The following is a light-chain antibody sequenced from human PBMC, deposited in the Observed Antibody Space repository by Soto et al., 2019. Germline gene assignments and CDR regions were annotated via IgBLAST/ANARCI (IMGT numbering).Light chain of an antibody. J-gene: IGKJ4*01. Sequence: EIVMPQSPATLSVSPGESAPLSCRASQSVSSNLAWYQQKPGQAPRLLIHGASTRATGIPARFSGSGSGREFSLTISSLQSEEFALYYCQQYNNWPLTFGGGTKVDIK. CDR3: QQYNNWPLT. CDR1: QSVSSN. V-gene: IGKV3-15*01. CDR2: GAS.